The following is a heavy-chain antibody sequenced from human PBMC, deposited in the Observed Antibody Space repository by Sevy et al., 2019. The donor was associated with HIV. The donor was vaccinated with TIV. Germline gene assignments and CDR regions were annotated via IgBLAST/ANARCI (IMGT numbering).Heavy chain of an antibody. D-gene: IGHD3-22*01. V-gene: IGHV1-2*02. J-gene: IGHJ5*02. CDR3: ARGFYFDTSGWGWFDP. CDR2: INPNSGGT. Sequence: ASVKVSCKASGYTFSGYYIHWVRQAPGQGLEWMGWINPNSGGTNYAQKFQGRDTMTSDMSISTAYMELSSLKSDDTAVFYCARGFYFDTSGWGWFDPWGQGTLVTVSS. CDR1: GYTFSGYY.